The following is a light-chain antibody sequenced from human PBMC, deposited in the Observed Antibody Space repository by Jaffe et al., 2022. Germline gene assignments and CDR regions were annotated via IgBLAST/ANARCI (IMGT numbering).Light chain of an antibody. CDR2: RAS. CDR3: QQYDSYPWT. J-gene: IGKJ1*01. Sequence: DIQMTQSPSTLSASVGDRVTITCRASQTITGGLAWYQQKPGRAPNLLIYRASSLESGAPSRFSGSGSATEFTLTISSLQPEDFATYYCQQYDSYPWTFGQGTKVEIK. CDR1: QTITGG. V-gene: IGKV1-5*03.